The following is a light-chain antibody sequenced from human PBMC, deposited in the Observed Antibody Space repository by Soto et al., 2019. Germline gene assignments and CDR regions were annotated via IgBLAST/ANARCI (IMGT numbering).Light chain of an antibody. J-gene: IGLJ1*01. Sequence: QSALAQPASVSGSLGQSITISCTGTTSDIAGYNYVSWYQQHPGKAPKLLIYEVTSRASGVSHRFSGSKSGNTASLTISGLQAEDEAEYYCNSYTSASFYVFGTGTKVTVL. CDR1: TSDIAGYNY. CDR3: NSYTSASFYV. CDR2: EVT. V-gene: IGLV2-14*01.